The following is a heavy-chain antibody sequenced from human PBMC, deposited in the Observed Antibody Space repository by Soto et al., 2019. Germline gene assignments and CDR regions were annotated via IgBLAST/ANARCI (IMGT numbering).Heavy chain of an antibody. Sequence: PSGTLSLTCTVSGDSISNYYWSWIRQPPGKGLEWIGYIYYSGSTKYNPSLKSRVTISVATSKNQFSLRLSSVTAADSAVYYCARSGDYTNYYYYYMDVWGKGTTVTVSS. D-gene: IGHD4-17*01. V-gene: IGHV4-59*08. J-gene: IGHJ6*03. CDR3: ARSGDYTNYYYYYMDV. CDR2: IYYSGST. CDR1: GDSISNYY.